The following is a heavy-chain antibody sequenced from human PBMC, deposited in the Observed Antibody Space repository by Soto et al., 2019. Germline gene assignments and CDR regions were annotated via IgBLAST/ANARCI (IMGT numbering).Heavy chain of an antibody. V-gene: IGHV1-2*02. CDR3: ARAGDSSSSPYYYGMDV. D-gene: IGHD6-6*01. J-gene: IGHJ6*02. Sequence: ASVKVSCKASGYTFTGYYMHWVRQAPGQGLEWMGWINPNSGGTNYAQKFQGRVTMTRDTSISTAYMELSRLRSDDTAVYYCARAGDSSSSPYYYGMDVWGQGTTVTAP. CDR2: INPNSGGT. CDR1: GYTFTGYY.